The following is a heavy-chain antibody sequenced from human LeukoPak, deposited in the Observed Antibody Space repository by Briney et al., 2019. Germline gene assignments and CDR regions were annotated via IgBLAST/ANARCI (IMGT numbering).Heavy chain of an antibody. D-gene: IGHD6-13*01. J-gene: IGHJ4*02. CDR1: SYSISSNNW. V-gene: IGHV4-28*03. Sequence: ETLSLTCAVSSYSISSNNWWCWIRQPPGKGLEWIGRIYTSGSTNYNPSLKSRVTMSVDTSKNQFSLKLISVTAADTAVYYCARAYSSSWYYFDYWGQGTLVTVSS. CDR2: IYTSGST. CDR3: ARAYSSSWYYFDY.